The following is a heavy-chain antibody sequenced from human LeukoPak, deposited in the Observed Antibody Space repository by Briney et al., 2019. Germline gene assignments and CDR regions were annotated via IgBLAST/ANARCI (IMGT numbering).Heavy chain of an antibody. CDR3: ARPSSVAGPDAFDI. Sequence: SETLSLTCAVYGGSFSGYYWSWIRQPPGKGLEWIGEINHSGSTNYNPSLKSRVTISVDTSKNQFSLKLSSVTAADTAVYYCARPSSVAGPDAFDIWGQGTMVTVSS. V-gene: IGHV4-34*01. J-gene: IGHJ3*02. CDR2: INHSGST. D-gene: IGHD6-19*01. CDR1: GGSFSGYY.